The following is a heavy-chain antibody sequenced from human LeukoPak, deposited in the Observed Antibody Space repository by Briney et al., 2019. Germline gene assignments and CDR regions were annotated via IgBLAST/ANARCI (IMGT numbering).Heavy chain of an antibody. CDR3: ARDASGTYPLYFDY. CDR1: GFTFNTYS. J-gene: IGHJ4*02. CDR2: ISSSSSHI. D-gene: IGHD3-10*01. Sequence: GGSLRLSCAASGFTFNTYSMNWVRQAPGEGLEWVSSISSSSSHIYYADSVKGRFPISRDNAKTSLYLQMNSLRAEDTAVYYCARDASGTYPLYFDYWGQGTLVTVSS. V-gene: IGHV3-21*01.